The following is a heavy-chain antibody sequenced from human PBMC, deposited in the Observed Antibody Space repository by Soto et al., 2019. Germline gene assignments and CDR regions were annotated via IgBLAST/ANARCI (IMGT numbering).Heavy chain of an antibody. CDR2: IIPFFNTS. CDR1: GDTFSSYA. D-gene: IGHD1-26*01. J-gene: IGHJ4*02. Sequence: QEQLVQSGAEVKKPGSSVKVSCKASGDTFSSYAISWVRQAPGQGLDWMGGIIPFFNTSNYGQKFKGRVTITADESTSTAYMELSSLRSDDTAMYYCARESAYCGNPLAFDSRGQGTLVIVSS. CDR3: ARESAYCGNPLAFDS. V-gene: IGHV1-69*01.